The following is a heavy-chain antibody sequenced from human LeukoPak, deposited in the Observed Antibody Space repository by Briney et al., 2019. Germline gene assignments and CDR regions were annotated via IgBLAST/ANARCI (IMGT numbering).Heavy chain of an antibody. J-gene: IGHJ3*02. CDR3: ATLVWGSYRPDAFDI. CDR1: GYTLTELS. Sequence: ASVKVSCKVSGYTLTELSMHWVRQAPGKGLELMGGFDPEDGETIYAQKFKGRVTMTEDTSTDTAYMELSGLRSEDTAVYYCATLVWGSYRPDAFDIWGQGTMVTVSS. D-gene: IGHD3-16*02. CDR2: FDPEDGET. V-gene: IGHV1-24*01.